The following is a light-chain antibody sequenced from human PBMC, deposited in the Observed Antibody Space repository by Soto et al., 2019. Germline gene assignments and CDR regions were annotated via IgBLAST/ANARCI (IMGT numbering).Light chain of an antibody. CDR3: AAGEDSLNDDVV. CDR2: SNN. J-gene: IGLJ2*01. Sequence: QSALTQPPSASGTPGQRVTISCSGSSSNIGRNTVNWYQQLPGTAPKLLIYSNNQRPSGVPDRFSGSKSGTSASLAISGLQSEEDEDDYCAAGEDSLNDDVVFGGGTKLTVL. CDR1: SSNIGRNT. V-gene: IGLV1-44*01.